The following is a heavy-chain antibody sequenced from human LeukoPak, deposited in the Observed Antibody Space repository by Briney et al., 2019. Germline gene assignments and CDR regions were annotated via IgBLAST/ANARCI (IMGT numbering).Heavy chain of an antibody. V-gene: IGHV3-66*01. CDR3: AREWDYGDGPERYSDN. CDR2: IYADDTT. Sequence: GGSLRLSCEVSGFTVSSNYMSWVRQAPRRGLEWVSVIYADDTTYYADSVKGRFTISRDNSKNTVYLQLNSLRPEDTAVYYCAREWDYGDGPERYSDNWGQGTLVTVSS. CDR1: GFTVSSNY. D-gene: IGHD4-17*01. J-gene: IGHJ4*02.